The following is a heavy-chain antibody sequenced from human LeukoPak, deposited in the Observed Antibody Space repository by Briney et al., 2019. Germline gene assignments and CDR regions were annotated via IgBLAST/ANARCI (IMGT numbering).Heavy chain of an antibody. CDR1: GGSFSSYY. V-gene: IGHV4-4*07. J-gene: IGHJ6*03. CDR3: ARDRGTMGYYYYMDV. Sequence: SETLSLTCAVYGGSFSSYYWSWIRQPAGKGLEWIGRIYTSGSTNYNPSLKSRVTMSVDTSKNQFSLKLSSVTAADTAVYYCARDRGTMGYYYYMDVWGKGTTVTVSS. CDR2: IYTSGST.